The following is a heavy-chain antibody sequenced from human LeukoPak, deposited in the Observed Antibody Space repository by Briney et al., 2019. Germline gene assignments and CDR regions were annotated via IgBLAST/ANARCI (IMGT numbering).Heavy chain of an antibody. CDR1: GGTFSSYA. Sequence: SVKVSCKASGGTFSSYAISWVRQAPGQGLEWMGGIIPIFGTANYAQKFQGRVTITADESTSTAYMELSSLRSEDTAVYYCAREVGAIFRLAFDIWGQGTMVTVSS. V-gene: IGHV1-69*13. D-gene: IGHD1-26*01. CDR2: IIPIFGTA. CDR3: AREVGAIFRLAFDI. J-gene: IGHJ3*02.